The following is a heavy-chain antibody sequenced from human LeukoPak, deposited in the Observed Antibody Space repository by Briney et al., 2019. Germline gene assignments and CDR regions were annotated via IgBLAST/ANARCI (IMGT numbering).Heavy chain of an antibody. CDR3: ARARYQYYDYVWGSSPNWFDP. D-gene: IGHD3-16*01. CDR2: INAGNGNT. V-gene: IGHV1-3*03. J-gene: IGHJ5*02. CDR1: GYTFTSYA. Sequence: ASVKVSCKASGYTFTSYAMRWVRQAPGQRLEWMGWINAGNGNTKYSQEFQGRVTITRDTSASTAYMELSSLRSEDMAVYYCARARYQYYDYVWGSSPNWFDPWGQGTLVTVSS.